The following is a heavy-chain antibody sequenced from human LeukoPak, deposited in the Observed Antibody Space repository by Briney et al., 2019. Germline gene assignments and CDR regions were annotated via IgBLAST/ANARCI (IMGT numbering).Heavy chain of an antibody. J-gene: IGHJ4*02. CDR2: IYYSGST. CDR1: GGSISSYY. CDR3: AARGGYDSSGYYSDH. V-gene: IGHV4-59*01. Sequence: SETLSLTCTVFGGSISSYYWSWIRQPPGKRLEWIGYIYYSGSTNYNPSLKSRVTISVDTSKNQFSLKLSSVTAADTAVYYCAARGGYDSSGYYSDHWGQGTLVTVSS. D-gene: IGHD3-22*01.